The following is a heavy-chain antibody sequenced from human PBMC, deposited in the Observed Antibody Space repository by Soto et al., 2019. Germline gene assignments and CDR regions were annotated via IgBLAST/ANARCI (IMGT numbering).Heavy chain of an antibody. CDR2: INPNSGGT. CDR3: ARGVRATILFPAYYFDY. CDR1: GYTFTGYY. V-gene: IGHV1-2*04. J-gene: IGHJ4*02. D-gene: IGHD5-12*01. Sequence: QVQLVQSGAEVKKPGASVKVSCKASGYTFTGYYMHWVRQAPGQGLEWMGWINPNSGGTNYAQKFQGWVTMTSDTSISTAYMELSRLRSDDTAVYYCARGVRATILFPAYYFDYWGQGTLVTVSS.